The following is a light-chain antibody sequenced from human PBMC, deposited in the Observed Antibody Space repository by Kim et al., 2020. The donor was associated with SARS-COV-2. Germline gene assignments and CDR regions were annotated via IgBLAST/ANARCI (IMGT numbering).Light chain of an antibody. CDR2: DVS. J-gene: IGLJ1*01. CDR1: SSDVGGYNY. Sequence: QSALTQPASVSGSPGQSITISCTGTSSDVGGYNYVSWYQQHPGKAPKLMIYDVSKRPSGVSNRFSGSKSGNTASLTISGLQAEDEADYYWSSYTSSSPYVFGTGTKV. V-gene: IGLV2-14*01. CDR3: SSYTSSSPYV.